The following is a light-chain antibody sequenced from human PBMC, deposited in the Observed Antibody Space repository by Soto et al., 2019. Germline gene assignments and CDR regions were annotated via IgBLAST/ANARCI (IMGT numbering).Light chain of an antibody. CDR3: QQYKSFWT. Sequence: DIQMTQSPSILSASVGDRVTITFRSSQTITNWLACYQQKPGKAPRLLIYDASSLESWVPSRFSGSGSGTEFTLTISSLQSEDFATYYCQQYKSFWTFGQGTKVDIK. CDR1: QTITNW. J-gene: IGKJ1*01. CDR2: DAS. V-gene: IGKV1-5*01.